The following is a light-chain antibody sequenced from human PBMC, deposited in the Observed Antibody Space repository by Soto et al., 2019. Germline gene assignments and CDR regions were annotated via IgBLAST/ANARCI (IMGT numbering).Light chain of an antibody. CDR3: AAWDDSLNGHV. CDR2: SNN. CDR1: SSNIGSNT. Sequence: QSVLTQPPSASGTPGQRVTISCSGSSSNIGSNTVNCYQQLPGTAPKLLLYSNNQRPSGVPDRFSGSKSGTSASLAISGLQSEDEADYYCAAWDDSLNGHVFGTGTKLTVL. J-gene: IGLJ1*01. V-gene: IGLV1-44*01.